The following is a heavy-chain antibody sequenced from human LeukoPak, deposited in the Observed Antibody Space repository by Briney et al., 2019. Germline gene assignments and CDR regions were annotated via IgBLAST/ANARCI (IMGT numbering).Heavy chain of an antibody. CDR2: IYHSGST. V-gene: IGHV4-38-2*02. J-gene: IGHJ6*03. CDR1: GYSISSGYY. CDR3: ARGVWDSYGYNRYYYYMDV. Sequence: PSETLSLTCTVSGYSISSGYYWGWIRQPPGKGLEWIGSIYHSGSTYYNPSLKSRVTISVDTSKNQFSLKLSSVTAADTAVYYCARGVWDSYGYNRYYYYMDVWGKGTTVTVSS. D-gene: IGHD5-18*01.